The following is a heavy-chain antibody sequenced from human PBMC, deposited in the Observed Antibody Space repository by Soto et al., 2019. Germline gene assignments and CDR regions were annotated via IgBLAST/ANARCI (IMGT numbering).Heavy chain of an antibody. CDR3: ARSPPVWCSSTSCDSSYYYYGMDV. J-gene: IGHJ6*02. D-gene: IGHD2-2*02. Sequence: PGGSLRLSCAASGFTFSDYYMSWIRQAPGKGLEWVSYISSSGSTIYYADSVKGRFTISRDNAKNSLYLQMNSLRAEDTAVYYCARSPPVWCSSTSCDSSYYYYGMDVWGQGTTVTVSS. CDR2: ISSSGSTI. CDR1: GFTFSDYY. V-gene: IGHV3-11*01.